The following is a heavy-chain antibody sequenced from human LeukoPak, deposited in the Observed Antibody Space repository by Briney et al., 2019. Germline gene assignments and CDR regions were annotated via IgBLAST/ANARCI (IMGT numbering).Heavy chain of an antibody. J-gene: IGHJ4*02. CDR3: ARETQPGYSSGWYRSYFDY. CDR1: GGTFSSYA. Sequence: SVKVSCKASGGTFSSYAISWVRQAPGQGLEWMGGIIPIFGTANYAQKFQGRVTITADESTSTVYMELSSLRSEDTAVYYCARETQPGYSSGWYRSYFDYWGQGTLVTVSS. D-gene: IGHD6-19*01. CDR2: IIPIFGTA. V-gene: IGHV1-69*13.